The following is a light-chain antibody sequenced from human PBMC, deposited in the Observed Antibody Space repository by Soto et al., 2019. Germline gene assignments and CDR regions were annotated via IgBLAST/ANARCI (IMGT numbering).Light chain of an antibody. CDR3: QHYSTWLWT. J-gene: IGKJ1*01. V-gene: IGKV3-15*01. Sequence: EIVMTQAPATLSVSPGERATLSCRASQSVSRKLAWYQQKPGQGPRLLIYDASSRATGIPPRFSGSGSGTEFTLTISSLQSEDFAVYYCQHYSTWLWTFGQGTKVEIK. CDR1: QSVSRK. CDR2: DAS.